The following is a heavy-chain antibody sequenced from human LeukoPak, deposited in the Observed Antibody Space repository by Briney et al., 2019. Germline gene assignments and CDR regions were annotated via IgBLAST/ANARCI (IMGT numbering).Heavy chain of an antibody. CDR3: ASGQYYDILPGYSYYYGMDV. Sequence: GASVKVSCKASGYTFTSCDINWVRQATGQGLEWMGWMNPNSGNTGYAQKFQGRVTITRNTSISTAYMELSSLRSEDTAVYYCASGQYYDILPGYSYYYGMDVWGKGTTVTVSS. J-gene: IGHJ6*04. D-gene: IGHD3-9*01. CDR2: MNPNSGNT. CDR1: GYTFTSCD. V-gene: IGHV1-8*03.